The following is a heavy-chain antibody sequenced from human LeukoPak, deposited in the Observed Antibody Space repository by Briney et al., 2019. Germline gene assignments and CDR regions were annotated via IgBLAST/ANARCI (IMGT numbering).Heavy chain of an antibody. CDR3: ARDLIGSSGYFDY. V-gene: IGHV4-39*07. D-gene: IGHD3-22*01. CDR2: IYYSGSN. CDR1: GGSISSSSYY. J-gene: IGHJ4*02. Sequence: PSETLSLSCTVSGGSISSSSYYWGWVRQPPGKGLEWIGSIYYSGSNYYNPTLKSRVTISVDTSKNQLSLKMSSVTDADTAVYYCARDLIGSSGYFDYWGQGTLVTVSS.